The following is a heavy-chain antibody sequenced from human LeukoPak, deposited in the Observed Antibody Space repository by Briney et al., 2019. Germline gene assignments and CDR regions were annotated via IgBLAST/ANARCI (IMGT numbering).Heavy chain of an antibody. CDR3: ARVPSVRGVILDWFDP. V-gene: IGHV1-69*13. D-gene: IGHD3-10*01. CDR1: GGTFSSYA. J-gene: IGHJ5*02. CDR2: IIPIFGTA. Sequence: ASVKVSCKASGGTFSSYAISWVRQAPGQGLEWMGGIIPIFGTANYAQKFQGRVTITADESTSTACMELSSLRSEDTAVYYCARVPSVRGVILDWFDPWGQGTLVTVSS.